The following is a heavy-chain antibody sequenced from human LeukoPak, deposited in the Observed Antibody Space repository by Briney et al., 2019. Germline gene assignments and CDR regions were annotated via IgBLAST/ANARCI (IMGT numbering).Heavy chain of an antibody. CDR3: ARVGDYDFWTPRDV. J-gene: IGHJ6*04. V-gene: IGHV4-30-4*08. D-gene: IGHD3-3*01. CDR1: GGSISSGDYY. CDR2: IYYSGST. Sequence: SQTLSLTCTVSGGSISSGDYYWSWIRRPPGKGLEWIGYIYYSGSTYYNPSLKSRVTISVDTSKNQFSLKLSSVTAADTAVYYCARVGDYDFWTPRDVWGKGTTVTVSS.